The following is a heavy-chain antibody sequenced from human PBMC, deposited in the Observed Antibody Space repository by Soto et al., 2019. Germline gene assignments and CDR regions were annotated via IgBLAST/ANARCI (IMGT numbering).Heavy chain of an antibody. CDR1: GFTFSSYG. CDR3: AKEGGLSGSYYISSSYYFDY. V-gene: IGHV3-30*18. D-gene: IGHD1-26*01. CDR2: ISYDGSNT. J-gene: IGHJ4*02. Sequence: QVQLVESGGGVVQPGRSLRLSSVASGFTFSSYGMHWVRQAPGKGLEWVAIISYDGSNTYYADSVKGRFTISRDNSKNTLYLQMNSLRAEATSVYYCAKEGGLSGSYYISSSYYFDYWGQGTLVTVSS.